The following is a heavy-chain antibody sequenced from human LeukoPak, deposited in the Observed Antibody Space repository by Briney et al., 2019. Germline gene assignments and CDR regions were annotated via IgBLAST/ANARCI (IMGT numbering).Heavy chain of an antibody. Sequence: KPSETLSLTCTVSDGFITNYDWSWVRQPPGKGLEFIGHVHYSGSTNYNPSLKSRVTISVDTSKNQFSLKLSSVTAADTAVYYCARRYYCSSTSCYGDAFDIWGQGTMVTVSS. J-gene: IGHJ3*02. D-gene: IGHD2-2*01. CDR1: DGFITNYD. V-gene: IGHV4-59*12. CDR2: VHYSGST. CDR3: ARRYYCSSTSCYGDAFDI.